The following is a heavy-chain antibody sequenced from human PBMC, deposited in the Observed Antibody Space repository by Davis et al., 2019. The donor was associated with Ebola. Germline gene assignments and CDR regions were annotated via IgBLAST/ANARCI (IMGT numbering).Heavy chain of an antibody. Sequence: ASVKVSCKASGGTFSSYAMHWVRQAPGQRLEWMGWINAGNGNTKYSQKFQGRVTITRDTSASTAYMELSSLRSEDTAVYYCARGIQLWFQGMDVWGQGTTVTVSS. V-gene: IGHV1-3*01. CDR1: GGTFSSYA. J-gene: IGHJ6*02. D-gene: IGHD5-18*01. CDR2: INAGNGNT. CDR3: ARGIQLWFQGMDV.